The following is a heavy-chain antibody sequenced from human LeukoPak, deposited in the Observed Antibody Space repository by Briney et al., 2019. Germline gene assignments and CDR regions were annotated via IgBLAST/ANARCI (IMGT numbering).Heavy chain of an antibody. CDR3: AREVVIAATYDY. J-gene: IGHJ4*02. V-gene: IGHV4-4*07. Sequence: PSETLSLTCTVSGGSISSFYWSWIRQPAGKVLEWLGRIYSSGNTNYNPSLKSRVTMSVDTSKNQFSLKLSSVTAADTAVSYCAREVVIAATYDYWGQGTLVTVSS. CDR1: GGSISSFY. CDR2: IYSSGNT. D-gene: IGHD2-15*01.